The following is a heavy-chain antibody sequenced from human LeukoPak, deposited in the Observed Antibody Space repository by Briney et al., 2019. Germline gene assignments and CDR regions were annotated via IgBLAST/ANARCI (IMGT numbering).Heavy chain of an antibody. V-gene: IGHV4-59*01. J-gene: IGHJ5*02. D-gene: IGHD3-10*01. CDR1: GVSISSYY. Sequence: SETLSLTCTVSGVSISSYYWSWIRQPPAKGLEGIGDIYYSGSTNYKPSLNSRVTISEDTSNTQFSLKLNSGTAADAAVYYCARGGYYGSGNDFGFDPWGQGTLVTVSS. CDR3: ARGGYYGSGNDFGFDP. CDR2: IYYSGST.